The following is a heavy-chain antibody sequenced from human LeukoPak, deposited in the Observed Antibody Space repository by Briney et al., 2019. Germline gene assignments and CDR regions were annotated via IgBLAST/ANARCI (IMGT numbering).Heavy chain of an antibody. Sequence: PSQTLSLTCTVSGGSISSGGYYWSWIRQHPGKGLEWIGYIYYSESTYYNPSLKSRVTISVDTSKNQFSLKLSSVTAADTAVYYCARDRSSQYCSSTSCYRGGYYYGMDVWGQGTTVTVSS. CDR3: ARDRSSQYCSSTSCYRGGYYYGMDV. V-gene: IGHV4-31*03. D-gene: IGHD2-2*02. CDR2: IYYSEST. CDR1: GGSISSGGYY. J-gene: IGHJ6*02.